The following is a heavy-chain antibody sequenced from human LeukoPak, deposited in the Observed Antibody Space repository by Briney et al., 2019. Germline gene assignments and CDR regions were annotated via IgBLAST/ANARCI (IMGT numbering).Heavy chain of an antibody. CDR2: ISYSGIA. CDR3: ARTHSSSLIWFDP. J-gene: IGHJ5*02. CDR1: DDXISDYY. Sequence: PSETLSLTCTVSDDXISDYYCSWIRQPPGKGLEWIGYISYSGIANYNPSLKSRVTLSLDTSKNQFSLKLTSVTTADTAVFYCARTHSSSLIWFDPWGQGTLVIVSS. D-gene: IGHD6-13*01. V-gene: IGHV4-59*01.